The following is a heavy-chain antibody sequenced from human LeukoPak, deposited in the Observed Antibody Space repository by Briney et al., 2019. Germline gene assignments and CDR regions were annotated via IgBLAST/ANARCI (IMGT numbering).Heavy chain of an antibody. CDR1: GFIFSSFR. CDR3: ARNYYDSSGYYYAFDY. Sequence: GGSLRLSCAASGFIFSSFRMNWVRQAPGKGLECVSSISSSGSLIYYADSMKGRFTVSRDNAKNSLFLQLNSLRGEDTAVYYCARNYYDSSGYYYAFDYWGQGTLVTVSS. CDR2: ISSSGSLI. V-gene: IGHV3-21*01. D-gene: IGHD3-22*01. J-gene: IGHJ4*02.